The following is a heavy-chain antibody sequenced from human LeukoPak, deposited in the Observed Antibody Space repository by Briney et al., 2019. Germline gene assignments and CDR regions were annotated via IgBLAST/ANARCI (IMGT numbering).Heavy chain of an antibody. CDR1: GITFSSYD. V-gene: IGHV3-48*03. CDR2: ISSSSSKM. D-gene: IGHD1-26*01. J-gene: IGHJ5*01. Sequence: GGSLRLSCVVSGITFSSYDMNWVRQAPGKGLEWISYISSSSSKMQYADSVRGRFTISRDNAKNSLYLQMNSLRAEDTAVYYCAGEWVASFESWGQGTLVTVSS. CDR3: AGEWVASFES.